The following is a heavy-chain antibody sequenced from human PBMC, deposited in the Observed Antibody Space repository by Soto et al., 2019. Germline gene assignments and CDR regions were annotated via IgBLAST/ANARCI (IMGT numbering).Heavy chain of an antibody. V-gene: IGHV3-21*01. J-gene: IGHJ3*02. CDR1: GFTFSRYS. D-gene: IGHD3-22*01. CDR2: ITTSSDV. CDR3: ATDYYFDTSASVSDFDN. Sequence: DVQLVESGGGLVKPGGSLRLSCAASGFTFSRYSMTWVRQTPGKGLEWVSSITTSSDVYYADSLKGRFTISRDNAKNSVYPQMNSLRAGYTAVYYCATDYYFDTSASVSDFDNWGQGTMVTVSS.